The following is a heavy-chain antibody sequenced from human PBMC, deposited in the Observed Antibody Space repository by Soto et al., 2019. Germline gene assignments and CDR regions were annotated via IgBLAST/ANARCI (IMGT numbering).Heavy chain of an antibody. D-gene: IGHD6-25*01. J-gene: IGHJ5*02. CDR2: IIPIFGTA. Sequence: GASVKVSCKASGGTFSSYAISWVRQAPGQGLEWMGGIIPIFGTANYAQKFQGRVTITADESTSTAYMELSSLRSEDTAVYYCARAHDVKQRSYNCFDPWGQGTLVTFSS. CDR1: GGTFSSYA. CDR3: ARAHDVKQRSYNCFDP. V-gene: IGHV1-69*13.